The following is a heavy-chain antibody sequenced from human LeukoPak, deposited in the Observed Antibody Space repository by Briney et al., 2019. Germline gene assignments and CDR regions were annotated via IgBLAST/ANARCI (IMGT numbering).Heavy chain of an antibody. CDR2: INSDGSST. D-gene: IGHD3-22*01. Sequence: PGGSLRLSCAASGFTFSSYWMHWVRQAPGKGLVWVSRINSDGSSTTYADSVKGRFTISRDNSKNTLYLQMSSRRAEDTAVYYCARGPLYYSDSRGNPGDHWGQGTLVTVSS. J-gene: IGHJ4*02. CDR3: ARGPLYYSDSRGNPGDH. V-gene: IGHV3-74*01. CDR1: GFTFSSYW.